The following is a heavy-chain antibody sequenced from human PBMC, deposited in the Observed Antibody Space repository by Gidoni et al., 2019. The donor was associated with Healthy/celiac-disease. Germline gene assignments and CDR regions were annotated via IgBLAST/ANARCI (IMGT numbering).Heavy chain of an antibody. CDR3: ARARRIAATLNWFDP. D-gene: IGHD6-13*01. CDR1: GGSLSSSSYY. V-gene: IGHV4-39*07. Sequence: QLQLQESGPGLVKPSETLSLTCTVSGGSLSSSSYYWGWIRQPPGKGLEWIGSIYYSGSTYYNPSLKSRVTISVDTSKNQFSLKLSSVTAADTAVYYCARARRIAATLNWFDPWGQGTLVTVSS. J-gene: IGHJ5*02. CDR2: IYYSGST.